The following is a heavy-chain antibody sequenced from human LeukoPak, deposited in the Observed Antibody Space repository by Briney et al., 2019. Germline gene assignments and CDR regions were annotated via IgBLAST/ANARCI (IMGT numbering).Heavy chain of an antibody. J-gene: IGHJ4*02. CDR3: ATTEQWLPRGSGFDY. CDR2: FDPEDGET. V-gene: IGHV1-24*01. CDR1: GYTLIELS. Sequence: ASVKVSCKVSGYTLIELSMHWVRQAPGKGLEWMGGFDPEDGETIYAQKFQGRVTMTEDTSTDTAYMELSSLRSEDTAVYYCATTEQWLPRGSGFDYWGQGTLVTVSS. D-gene: IGHD6-19*01.